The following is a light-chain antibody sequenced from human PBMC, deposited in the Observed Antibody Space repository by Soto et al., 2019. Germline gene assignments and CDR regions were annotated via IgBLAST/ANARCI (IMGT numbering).Light chain of an antibody. J-gene: IGLJ3*02. V-gene: IGLV7-43*01. CDR1: TGAVTSGYY. CDR2: STR. CDR3: LLYYGGAQLV. Sequence: QAVVTQEPSLTVSPGATVTLTCASSTGAVTSGYYPSWFQQKPGQAPRALIYSTRNKYSWTPARFSGSLLGGKAALTLSGVQPEDAADYYCLLYYGGAQLVFGGGTKVTVL.